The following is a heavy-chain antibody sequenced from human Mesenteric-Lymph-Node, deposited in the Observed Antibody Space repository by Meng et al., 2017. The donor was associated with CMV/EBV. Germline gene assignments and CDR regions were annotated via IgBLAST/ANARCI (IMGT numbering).Heavy chain of an antibody. Sequence: GESLKISCAASGFTFSIYNMNWVRQAPGKGLEWVSSISSTGSYMYYADSVKGRCTISRDNAKNSLYLEMNILRDDDTAVYYCARESSGNYGDFGYFDYWGQGALVTVSS. J-gene: IGHJ4*02. CDR2: ISSTGSYM. CDR3: ARESSGNYGDFGYFDY. D-gene: IGHD4-17*01. V-gene: IGHV3-21*01. CDR1: GFTFSIYN.